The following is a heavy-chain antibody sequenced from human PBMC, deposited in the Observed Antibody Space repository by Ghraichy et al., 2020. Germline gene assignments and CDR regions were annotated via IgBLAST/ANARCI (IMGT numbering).Heavy chain of an antibody. V-gene: IGHV3-15*01. CDR3: TTDLDYGDYWFAP. CDR2: IKNNIEGGTT. Sequence: GGSLRLSCAASGFTFSYAWMSWVRQAPGKGLEWVGRIKNNIEGGTTDYAAPVKGRFSISRDDSKDTVYLQMNSLKTEDTAVYYCTTDLDYGDYWFAPWGQGSAVIVSS. D-gene: IGHD4-17*01. CDR1: GFTFSYAW. J-gene: IGHJ5*02.